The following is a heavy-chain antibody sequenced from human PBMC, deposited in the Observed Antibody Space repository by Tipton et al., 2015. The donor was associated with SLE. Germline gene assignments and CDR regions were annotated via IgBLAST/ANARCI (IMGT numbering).Heavy chain of an antibody. Sequence: QLVQSGVEVKKPGASVKVSCKASGYTFSSYGINWVRQAPGQGLEWMGWISVYNGNTHYAQKLQGRITMTTDTSTSTAYMELRSLRSADTAVYYCAIGVITRKYYFDYWGQGTLVTVSS. J-gene: IGHJ4*02. V-gene: IGHV1-18*01. CDR3: AIGVITRKYYFDY. CDR1: GYTFSSYG. CDR2: ISVYNGNT. D-gene: IGHD3-16*01.